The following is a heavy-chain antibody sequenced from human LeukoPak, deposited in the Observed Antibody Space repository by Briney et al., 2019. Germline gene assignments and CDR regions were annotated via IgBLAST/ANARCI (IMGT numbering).Heavy chain of an antibody. V-gene: IGHV4-61*01. CDR3: ARGVAGTTHY. CDR2: IYYSGST. Sequence: PSETLSLTCTVSGGSISSGSYYWSWIRQPAGKGLEWIGYIYYSGSTNYNPSLKSRVTISVNTSKNQFSLKLSSVTAADTAVYYCARGVAGTTHYWGQGTLVTVSS. J-gene: IGHJ4*02. CDR1: GGSISSGSYY. D-gene: IGHD1-1*01.